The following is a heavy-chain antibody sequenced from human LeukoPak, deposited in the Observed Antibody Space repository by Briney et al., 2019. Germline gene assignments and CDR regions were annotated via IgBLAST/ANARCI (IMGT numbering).Heavy chain of an antibody. V-gene: IGHV4-59*01. J-gene: IGHJ6*02. Sequence: SETLSLTCTVSGGSISSYYWSWIRQPPGKGLEWIGYIYYSGSTNYNPSLKSRVTISVDTSKNQFSLKLSSVTAADTAVYYCARAGYRYGMDVWGQGTTVTVSS. CDR2: IYYSGST. CDR1: GGSISSYY. CDR3: ARAGYRYGMDV. D-gene: IGHD5-12*01.